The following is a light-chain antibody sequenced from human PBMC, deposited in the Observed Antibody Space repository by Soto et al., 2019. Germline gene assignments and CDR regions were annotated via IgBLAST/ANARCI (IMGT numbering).Light chain of an antibody. J-gene: IGKJ2*01. CDR2: GAS. Sequence: EIVLTQSPGTLSLSPGERATLSCRASQSVTSDFLAWYQQKPGQAPRLLIYGASTRAAGVPDRFGGSGSGTDFTPTITRLEPEDFAVYYCQQYGRSSLMFTFGQGTKLGV. V-gene: IGKV3-20*01. CDR1: QSVTSDF. CDR3: QQYGRSSLMFT.